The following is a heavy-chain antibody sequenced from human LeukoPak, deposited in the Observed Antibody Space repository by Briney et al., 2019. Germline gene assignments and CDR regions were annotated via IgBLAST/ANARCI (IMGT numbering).Heavy chain of an antibody. CDR3: ARFRFVDTAMVTPKYYFDY. Sequence: ASVEVSCKASGYTFTSYGISWVRQAPGQGLEWMGWISAYNGNTNYAQKLRGRVTMTTDTSTSTAYMELRSLRSDDTAVYYCARFRFVDTAMVTPKYYFDYWGQGTLVTVSS. CDR1: GYTFTSYG. CDR2: ISAYNGNT. D-gene: IGHD5-18*01. V-gene: IGHV1-18*01. J-gene: IGHJ4*02.